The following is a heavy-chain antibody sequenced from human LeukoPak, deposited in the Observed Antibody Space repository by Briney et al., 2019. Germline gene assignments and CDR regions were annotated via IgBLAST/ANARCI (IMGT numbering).Heavy chain of an antibody. CDR1: GFTFSNYW. J-gene: IGHJ4*02. Sequence: GSLRLSCVASGFTFSNYWMLWVRQAPGKGLVWVSRIRGDGSMTNYADSVKGRFTISRDNAKNTLYLQMNSLRLEDTAVYYCARENLAAAADYWGQGTVVTVSS. CDR3: ARENLAAAADY. CDR2: IRGDGSMT. D-gene: IGHD6-25*01. V-gene: IGHV3-74*01.